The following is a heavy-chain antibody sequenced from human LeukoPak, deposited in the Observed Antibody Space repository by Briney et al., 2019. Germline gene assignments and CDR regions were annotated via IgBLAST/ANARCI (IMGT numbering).Heavy chain of an antibody. Sequence: GGSLRLSCAASGFTFSSYGMHWVRQAPGKGLEWVSGISRDGDTIVDADSVKGRFTISRNNSKNTLYLQMNSLRAEDTAVYYCANWDGSHSSGWHDFWGQGTLVTISS. V-gene: IGHV3-23*01. D-gene: IGHD6-19*01. CDR3: ANWDGSHSSGWHDF. J-gene: IGHJ4*02. CDR2: ISRDGDTI. CDR1: GFTFSSYG.